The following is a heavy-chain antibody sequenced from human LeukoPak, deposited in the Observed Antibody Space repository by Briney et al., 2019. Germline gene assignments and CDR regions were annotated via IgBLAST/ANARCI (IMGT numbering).Heavy chain of an antibody. J-gene: IGHJ4*02. CDR1: GFTFSSYW. CDR2: ISSSSSHI. V-gene: IGHV3-21*01. D-gene: IGHD6-6*01. CDR3: AVGSYSSSYPGY. Sequence: GGSLRLSCAASGFTFSSYWMHWVRQAPGKGLEWVSAISSSSSHIFYADSVKGRFTISRDNAKNSLYLQMNSLTAEDTAVYYCAVGSYSSSYPGYWGQGTLVTVSS.